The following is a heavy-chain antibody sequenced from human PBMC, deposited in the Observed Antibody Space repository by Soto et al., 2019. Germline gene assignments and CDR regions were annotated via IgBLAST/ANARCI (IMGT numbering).Heavy chain of an antibody. CDR3: ARDTVKAYCGGDCYSVTGDY. Sequence: QVQLVQSGAEVKKPGASVKVSCKASGYTFTSYGISWVRQAPGQGLEWMGWISAYNGNTNYAQKLQGRVTMTTDTSTSTAYMELRSLISDDTAVYYCARDTVKAYCGGDCYSVTGDYWGQGTLVTVSS. D-gene: IGHD2-21*02. J-gene: IGHJ4*02. CDR1: GYTFTSYG. CDR2: ISAYNGNT. V-gene: IGHV1-18*01.